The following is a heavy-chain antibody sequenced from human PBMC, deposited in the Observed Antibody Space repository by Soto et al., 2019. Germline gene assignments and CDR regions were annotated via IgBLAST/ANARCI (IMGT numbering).Heavy chain of an antibody. D-gene: IGHD1-7*01. V-gene: IGHV2-5*02. CDR2: IYWDDDK. CDR1: GFSLTTSGVG. Sequence: SGPTLVNPTQTLTLTCTFSGFSLTTSGVGVGWIRQPPGKALEWLALIYWDDDKRYCPSLRSRLTITKDTSTNQVVLTMTNMDPVDTATYFCAHRLTLNSDWNYGRFDYWGQGALVTSPQ. J-gene: IGHJ4*02. CDR3: AHRLTLNSDWNYGRFDY.